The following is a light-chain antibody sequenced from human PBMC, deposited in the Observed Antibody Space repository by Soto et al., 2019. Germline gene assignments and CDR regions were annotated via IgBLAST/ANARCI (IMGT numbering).Light chain of an antibody. CDR2: WAS. Sequence: DIVMTQSPDSLAVSLGERATINCRSSQSVLYSSNNKNYLTWYQQKPGQPPKLLIYWASTRESGVPDRFSGGGSGTDFNLTISSLQAEDVAVYSCQQYYSAPWTFGQGTRVEIK. V-gene: IGKV4-1*01. J-gene: IGKJ1*01. CDR1: QSVLYSSNNKNY. CDR3: QQYYSAPWT.